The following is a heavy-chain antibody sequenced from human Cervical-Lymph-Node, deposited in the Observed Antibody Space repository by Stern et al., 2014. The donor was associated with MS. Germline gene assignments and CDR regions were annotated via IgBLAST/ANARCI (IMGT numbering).Heavy chain of an antibody. J-gene: IGHJ6*02. D-gene: IGHD3-3*01. Sequence: QVQLQQWGAGLLKPSETLSLTCAVYGGSFSGYYWSWIRQPPGKGLEWIGEINHSGSTNSNPSLKRRVTISVDTSKHQFSLELISVTAADTAVYYCARHLPYYDFWSGYYSSMDVWGQGTTVTVSS. CDR3: ARHLPYYDFWSGYYSSMDV. V-gene: IGHV4-34*01. CDR2: INHSGST. CDR1: GGSFSGYY.